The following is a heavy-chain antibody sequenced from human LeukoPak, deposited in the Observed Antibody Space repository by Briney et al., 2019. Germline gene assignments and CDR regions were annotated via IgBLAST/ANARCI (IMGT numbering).Heavy chain of an antibody. D-gene: IGHD1-26*01. CDR1: GGSFSGYY. V-gene: IGHV4-34*01. J-gene: IGHJ5*02. CDR3: ARDGSWFDP. CDR2: INHSGST. Sequence: SETLSLTCAVYGGSFSGYYWSWIRQPPGKGLEWIGEINHSGSTNYNPSLKSRVTISVDTSKDQFSLKLSSVTAADTAVYYCARDGSWFDPWGQGTLVTVSS.